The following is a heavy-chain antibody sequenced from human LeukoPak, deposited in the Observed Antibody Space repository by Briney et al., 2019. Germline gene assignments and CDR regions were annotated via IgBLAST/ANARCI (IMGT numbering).Heavy chain of an antibody. CDR3: ARDRRI. D-gene: IGHD2/OR15-2a*01. J-gene: IGHJ4*02. V-gene: IGHV3-7*03. CDR1: GFTFSSSA. CDR2: IKQDGSEK. Sequence: GGSLRLSCAASGFTFSSSAMSWVRQTPGKGLEWVANIKQDGSEKYYVDSVKGRFTISRDNAKKSLYLQMNSLRAEDTAVYYCARDRRIWGQGTLVTVSS.